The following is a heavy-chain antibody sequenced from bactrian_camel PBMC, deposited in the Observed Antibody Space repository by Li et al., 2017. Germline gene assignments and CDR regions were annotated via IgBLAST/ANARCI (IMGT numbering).Heavy chain of an antibody. Sequence: HVQLVESGGGLVQPGGSLRLSCAATGFSFSNYYMTWVRQAPGKGLEWVSSISTDGSRTLYADSVKGRVTGSRDNAKNTVYLQMNSLKSEDTALYYCATWAQGSLGDWSIWGDYWGQGTQVTVS. CDR3: ATWAQGSLGDWSIWGDY. D-gene: IGHD7*01. CDR2: ISTDGSRT. CDR1: GFSFSNYY. J-gene: IGHJ4*01. V-gene: IGHV3-2*01.